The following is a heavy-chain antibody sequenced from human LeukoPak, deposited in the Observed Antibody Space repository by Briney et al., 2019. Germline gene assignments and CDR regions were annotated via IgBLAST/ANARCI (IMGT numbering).Heavy chain of an antibody. V-gene: IGHV1-2*02. Sequence: ASVKVSCKASGYTFTGYYMHWMQQAPGQGLEWMGWINPSTGGTNYAQKFQGRVTMTRDTSITTAYMELTSLRSDDTAVYYCARDPAIYYESDYYFDNWGQGTLVTVSS. D-gene: IGHD3-22*01. CDR1: GYTFTGYY. CDR3: ARDPAIYYESDYYFDN. CDR2: INPSTGGT. J-gene: IGHJ4*02.